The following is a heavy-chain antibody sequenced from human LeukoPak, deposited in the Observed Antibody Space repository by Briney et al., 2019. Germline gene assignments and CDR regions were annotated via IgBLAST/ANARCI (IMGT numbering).Heavy chain of an antibody. CDR3: TKCAAGGGSCYGWY. Sequence: GGSLRLSCAASGFTFNSYAVTWVRHAPGGGRGWVSSIISGVDNYYADSVKGRFTISSDNSKNTLYLQMSNLRAEDTAVYYCTKCAAGGGSCYGWYWGQGTLVTVSS. J-gene: IGHJ4*02. V-gene: IGHV3-23*01. D-gene: IGHD2-15*01. CDR1: GFTFNSYA. CDR2: IISGVDN.